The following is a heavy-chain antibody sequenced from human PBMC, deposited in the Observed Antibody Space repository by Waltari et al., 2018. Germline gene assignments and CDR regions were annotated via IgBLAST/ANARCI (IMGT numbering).Heavy chain of an antibody. V-gene: IGHV1-69*01. Sequence: SGAEVKKPGSSVKVSCKASGGTFSSYAISWVRQAPGQGLEWMGGIIPIFGTANYAQKFQGGVTITADESTSTDYMELGSLRSEDTAVYYCARSVGTNGVKMEYYYYYGMDVWGQGTTVTVSS. J-gene: IGHJ6*02. CDR3: ARSVGTNGVKMEYYYYYGMDV. CDR2: IIPIFGTA. CDR1: GGTFSSYA. D-gene: IGHD2-8*01.